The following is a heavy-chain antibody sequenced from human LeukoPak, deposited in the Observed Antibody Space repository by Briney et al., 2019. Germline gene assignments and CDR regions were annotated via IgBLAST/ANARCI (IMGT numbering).Heavy chain of an antibody. V-gene: IGHV3-74*01. D-gene: IGHD1-26*01. Sequence: GGSLRLSCAASRFTPSSFTMGWVPQAPGKGLVWVSRINSDGSSTSYADSVKGRFPISRDNARNTLYLQMNSLRAEATAVYYCARGTSGCVFYWDQGPLVTVSS. CDR2: INSDGSST. CDR3: ARGTSGCVFY. J-gene: IGHJ4*02. CDR1: RFTPSSFT.